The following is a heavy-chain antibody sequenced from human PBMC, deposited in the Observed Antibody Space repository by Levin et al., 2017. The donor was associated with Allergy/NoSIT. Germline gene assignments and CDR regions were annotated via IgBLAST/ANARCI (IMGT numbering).Heavy chain of an antibody. CDR3: ARDDGATGTGCFAP. CDR1: GYTFTTYD. D-gene: IGHD5-24*01. CDR2: MNPNSGHT. V-gene: IGHV1-8*01. J-gene: IGHJ5*02. Sequence: GESLKISCKASGYTFTTYDINWVRQATGQGPEWMGWMNPNSGHTGYAQKFQGRVTMTRDTSISTAYMELSSLTSEDTAVYYCARDDGATGTGCFAPWGQGTLVTVSS.